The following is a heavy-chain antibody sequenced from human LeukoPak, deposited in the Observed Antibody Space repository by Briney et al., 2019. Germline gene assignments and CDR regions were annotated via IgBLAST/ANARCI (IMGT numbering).Heavy chain of an antibody. Sequence: PSQTLSLTCTVSGGSISSGDYYWSWIRQPAGKGLEWIGRIYTSGSTNYNPSLKSRVTMSVDTSKNQFSLKLSSVTAADTAVYYCARDVPLGPCTNGVCYIPRDWGQGTLVTVSS. J-gene: IGHJ4*02. CDR1: GGSISSGDYY. D-gene: IGHD2-8*01. CDR2: IYTSGST. V-gene: IGHV4-61*02. CDR3: ARDVPLGPCTNGVCYIPRD.